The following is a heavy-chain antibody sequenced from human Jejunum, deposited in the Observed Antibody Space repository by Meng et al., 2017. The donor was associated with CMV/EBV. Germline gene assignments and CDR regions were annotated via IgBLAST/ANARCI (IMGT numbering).Heavy chain of an antibody. V-gene: IGHV3-23*01. CDR2: ISASGGST. Sequence: SLRLSGAVSGFAFTNYAMTWVRQAPGKGLEWVSRISASGGSTYYTDSVKGRFTVSRDNSKSTLYLQMNSLRAEDTAVYYCAKDPEGYWGQGTLVTVSS. J-gene: IGHJ4*02. CDR1: GFAFTNYA. CDR3: AKDPEGY.